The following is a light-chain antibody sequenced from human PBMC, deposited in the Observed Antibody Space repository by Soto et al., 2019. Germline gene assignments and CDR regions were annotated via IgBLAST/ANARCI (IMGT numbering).Light chain of an antibody. CDR1: QSISSY. Sequence: DIQMTQSPSSLSAPVGDRFTITCRSSQSISSYLSWFQQKPGKAPKLLIYSASSLQSGVPSRFSGVGSGTDFTLTISSLQPEDFATYYCQQTYSTPWTFGQGTKV. J-gene: IGKJ1*01. CDR2: SAS. V-gene: IGKV1-39*01. CDR3: QQTYSTPWT.